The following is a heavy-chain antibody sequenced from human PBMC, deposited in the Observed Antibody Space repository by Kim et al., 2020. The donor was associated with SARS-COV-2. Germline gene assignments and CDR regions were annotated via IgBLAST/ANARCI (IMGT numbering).Heavy chain of an antibody. CDR3: ASNEESGYDWAFDY. V-gene: IGHV3-7*01. Sequence: GGSLRLSCAASGFTFSSYWMSWVRQAPGKGLEWVANIKQDGSEKYYVDSVKGRFTISRDNAKNSLYLQMNSLRAEDTAVYYCASNEESGYDWAFDYWGQGTLVTVSS. J-gene: IGHJ4*02. CDR1: GFTFSSYW. D-gene: IGHD5-12*01. CDR2: IKQDGSEK.